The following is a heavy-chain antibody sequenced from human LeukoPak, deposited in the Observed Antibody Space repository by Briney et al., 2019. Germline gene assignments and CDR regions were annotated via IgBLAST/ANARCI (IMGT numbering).Heavy chain of an antibody. V-gene: IGHV4-59*01. J-gene: IGHJ4*02. CDR1: GGSISSYY. Sequence: PSETLSLTCTVSGGSISSYYWSWIRQPPGKGLEWIGYIYYSGSTKYNPSLKSRVTISVDTSKNQFSLKLSSVTAADTAVYYCARSYYYGSGSYGLDYWGQGTLVTVSS. CDR2: IYYSGST. D-gene: IGHD3-10*01. CDR3: ARSYYYGSGSYGLDY.